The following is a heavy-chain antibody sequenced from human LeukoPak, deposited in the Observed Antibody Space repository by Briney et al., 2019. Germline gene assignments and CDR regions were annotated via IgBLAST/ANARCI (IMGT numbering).Heavy chain of an antibody. D-gene: IGHD6-19*01. CDR1: GGSISSYY. V-gene: IGHV4-59*01. Sequence: SEILSLTCTVSGGSISSYYWSWIRQPPGKGLEWIGYIYYTGSTNYNPSLKSRVTISLDTSKNQFSLRLSSVTAADTAVYYCARAGTSGWCLDYWGQGTLVTVSS. J-gene: IGHJ4*02. CDR2: IYYTGST. CDR3: ARAGTSGWCLDY.